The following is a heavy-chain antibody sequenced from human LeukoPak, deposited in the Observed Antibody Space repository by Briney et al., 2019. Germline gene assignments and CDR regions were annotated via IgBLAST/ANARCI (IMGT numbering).Heavy chain of an antibody. Sequence: PGGSLRLSCAASGFTFRSYAMSWVRQVPGKGLEWVSAISGSGDSTDYADSVKGRFTISRDNAKNSLYLQMNSLRAEDTAVYYCARRNRGYDLWGQGTLVTVSS. CDR1: GFTFRSYA. V-gene: IGHV3-23*01. CDR3: ARRNRGYDL. J-gene: IGHJ4*02. CDR2: ISGSGDST. D-gene: IGHD5-12*01.